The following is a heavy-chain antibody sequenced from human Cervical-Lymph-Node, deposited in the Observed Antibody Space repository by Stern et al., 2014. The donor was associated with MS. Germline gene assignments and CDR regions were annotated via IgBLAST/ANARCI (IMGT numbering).Heavy chain of an antibody. CDR2: IIPIFGTA. CDR3: ASPVTMTVGAMDV. J-gene: IGHJ6*02. D-gene: IGHD4-17*01. Sequence: QVQLGQSGAEVKKPGSSVKVSCKASGGTFSSYPINWVRQAPGQGLEWMGGIIPIFGTANYAQRFQGRVTITADESTSTAYMELSSLRSEDTAVYYCASPVTMTVGAMDVWGQGTTVTVSS. V-gene: IGHV1-69*01. CDR1: GGTFSSYP.